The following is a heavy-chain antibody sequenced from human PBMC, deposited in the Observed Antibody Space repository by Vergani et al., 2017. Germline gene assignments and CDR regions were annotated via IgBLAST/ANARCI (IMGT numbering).Heavy chain of an antibody. J-gene: IGHJ6*02. CDR1: GFSFSSHA. Sequence: QVQLAESGGGRVQPGRSLRLSCAASGFSFSSHAIHWVRQAPGKGLEWVAVISNDGSKKYYADSVKGRFTISRDNSKNTLDLQMNSLRAEDTAVYYCARDSQVREVAALYYYYYYGMDVWGQGTLVTVSS. D-gene: IGHD2-15*01. V-gene: IGHV3-30*03. CDR2: ISNDGSKK. CDR3: ARDSQVREVAALYYYYYYGMDV.